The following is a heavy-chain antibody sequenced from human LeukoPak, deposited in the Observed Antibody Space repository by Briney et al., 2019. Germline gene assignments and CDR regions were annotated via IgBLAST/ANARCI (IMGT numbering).Heavy chain of an antibody. CDR2: IKQDGSEQ. CDR3: AKPDGPDY. Sequence: GGSLRLSCAASGFTFSNYWMTWVRQAPGKGLEWVANIKQDGSEQYYVDSVKGRFTISRDNAKNSLYLQMNSLRADDTAVYYCAKPDGPDYWGQGTLVTVSS. D-gene: IGHD1-14*01. CDR1: GFTFSNYW. V-gene: IGHV3-7*03. J-gene: IGHJ4*02.